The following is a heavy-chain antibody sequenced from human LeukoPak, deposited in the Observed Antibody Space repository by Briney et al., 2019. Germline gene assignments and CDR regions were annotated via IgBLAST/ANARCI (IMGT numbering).Heavy chain of an antibody. Sequence: PGGSLRLSCAASGFTFSDYYMSWIRQAPGKGLEWVSYISSSGSTIYYADSVKGRFTISRDNSKNTLYLQMNSLRAEDTAVYYCAKDQAFYYDSSGYYYWGQGTLVTVSS. CDR2: ISSSGSTI. CDR3: AKDQAFYYDSSGYYY. V-gene: IGHV3-11*01. CDR1: GFTFSDYY. J-gene: IGHJ4*02. D-gene: IGHD3-22*01.